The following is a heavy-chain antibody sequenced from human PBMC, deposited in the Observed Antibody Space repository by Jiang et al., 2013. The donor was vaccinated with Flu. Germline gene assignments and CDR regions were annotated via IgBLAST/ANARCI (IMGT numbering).Heavy chain of an antibody. CDR1: GGSISSGDYY. CDR2: IYYSGST. D-gene: IGHD3-3*01. J-gene: IGHJ6*02. Sequence: GPGLVKPSQTLSLTCTVPGGSISSGDYYWSWIRQPPGKGLEWIGYIYYSGSTYYNPSLKSRVTISVDTSKNQFSLKLSSVTAADTAVYYCARESSGYYDFWSGYPYGMDVWGQGTTVTVSS. CDR3: ARESSGYYDFWSGYPYGMDV. V-gene: IGHV4-30-4*01.